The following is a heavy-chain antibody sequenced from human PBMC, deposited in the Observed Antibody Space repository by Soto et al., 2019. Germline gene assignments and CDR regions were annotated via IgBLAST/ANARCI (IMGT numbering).Heavy chain of an antibody. CDR1: GYTFTSYD. D-gene: IGHD3-22*01. J-gene: IGHJ4*02. CDR2: MNPNSGNT. CDR3: ARVSKGHYDSSGYYGSFDY. V-gene: IGHV1-8*01. Sequence: ASVKVSCKASGYTFTSYDINWVRQATGQGLEWMGWMNPNSGNTGYAQKFQGRVTMTRNTSLTTAYMELSSLRSEDTAVYYCARVSKGHYDSSGYYGSFDYWGRGTLVTVSS.